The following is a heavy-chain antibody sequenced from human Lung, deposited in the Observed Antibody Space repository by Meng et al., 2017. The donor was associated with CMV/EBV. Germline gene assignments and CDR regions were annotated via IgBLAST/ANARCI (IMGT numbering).Heavy chain of an antibody. CDR1: GGSIRSSNW. Sequence: VQLQESGPGLVKPSGTLSLTCPVSGGSIRSSNWWSWVRQPPGKGLEWIGEIYHSGSTNYNPSLKSRVTISVDKSKNQFSLKLSSVTAADTAVYYCASFPPPGKQWLVTDYWGQGTLVTVSS. CDR3: ASFPPPGKQWLVTDY. CDR2: IYHSGST. J-gene: IGHJ4*02. D-gene: IGHD6-19*01. V-gene: IGHV4-4*02.